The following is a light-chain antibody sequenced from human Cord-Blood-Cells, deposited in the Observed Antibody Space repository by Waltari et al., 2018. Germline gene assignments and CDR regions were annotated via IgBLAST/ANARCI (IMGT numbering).Light chain of an antibody. Sequence: QSALTQPRSVSGSPGQSVTISCTGTSSDVGGYNYVSWYQPHPGKAPKLIIYDVSKRPSGVPDRFSGSKSGNTASLTISGLQAEDEADYYCCSYAGSYNYVFGTGTKVTVL. CDR1: SSDVGGYNY. J-gene: IGLJ1*01. CDR2: DVS. CDR3: CSYAGSYNYV. V-gene: IGLV2-11*01.